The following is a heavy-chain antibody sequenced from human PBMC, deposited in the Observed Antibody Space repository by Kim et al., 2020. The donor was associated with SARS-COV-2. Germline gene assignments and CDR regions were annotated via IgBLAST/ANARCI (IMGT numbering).Heavy chain of an antibody. J-gene: IGHJ4*02. Sequence: SETLSLTCTVSGGSISSSSYYWGWIRQPPGRGLEWIGSIYYSGSTYYNPSLKSRVTISVDTSKNQFSLKLSSVTAADTAVYYCARHDTTLNTIFGVVIPNANFDYWGQGTLVTVSS. CDR2: IYYSGST. CDR1: GGSISSSSYY. D-gene: IGHD3-3*01. V-gene: IGHV4-39*01. CDR3: ARHDTTLNTIFGVVIPNANFDY.